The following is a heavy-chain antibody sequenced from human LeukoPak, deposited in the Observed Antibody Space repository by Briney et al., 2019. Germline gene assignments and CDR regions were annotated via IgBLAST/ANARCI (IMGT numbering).Heavy chain of an antibody. CDR2: IYPDDSDT. D-gene: IGHD2-8*01. CDR3: ARLAFCTNAVCFSNYYYSMDV. J-gene: IGHJ6*03. Sequence: GESLKICCKGSGYSFTSYWIGWVRQMPGKGLEWMGIIYPDDSDTKYSPSFQGQVTISADKSISTAYLQWSSLKASDTAMYYCARLAFCTNAVCFSNYYYSMDVWGRRTTVTVSS. V-gene: IGHV5-51*03. CDR1: GYSFTSYW.